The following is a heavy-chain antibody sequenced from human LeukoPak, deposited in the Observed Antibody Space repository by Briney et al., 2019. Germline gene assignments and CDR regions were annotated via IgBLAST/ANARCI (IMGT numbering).Heavy chain of an antibody. J-gene: IGHJ4*02. CDR2: ISWNSGSI. D-gene: IGHD3-9*01. Sequence: PGGSLRLSCAASGFTFDDYAMHWVRQAPGKGLEWVSGISWNSGSIGYADSVKGRFTISRDNSKNTLYLQMNSLRAEDTAVYYCAQGRGYDILTGYYANFDYWGQGTLVTVSS. V-gene: IGHV3-9*01. CDR3: AQGRGYDILTGYYANFDY. CDR1: GFTFDDYA.